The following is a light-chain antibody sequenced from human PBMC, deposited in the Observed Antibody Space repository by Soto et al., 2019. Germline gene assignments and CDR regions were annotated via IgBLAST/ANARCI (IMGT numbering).Light chain of an antibody. CDR1: QGISSY. J-gene: IGKJ5*01. CDR3: QQLNSYPLT. CDR2: AAS. V-gene: IGKV1-9*01. Sequence: DIQLTQSPSFLSASVGDRVTITCRASQGISSYLAWYQQKPGKASKLLIYAASTLQSGVPSRFSGSGSGTEFTLTISSLQPEDFATYYCQQLNSYPLTFGQGTRLEIK.